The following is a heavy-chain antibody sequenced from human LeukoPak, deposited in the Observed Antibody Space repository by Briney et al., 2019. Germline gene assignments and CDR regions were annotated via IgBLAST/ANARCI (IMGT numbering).Heavy chain of an antibody. D-gene: IGHD2-2*01. CDR1: GGSFSGYY. V-gene: IGHV4-34*01. J-gene: IGHJ4*02. Sequence: SETLSLTCAVYGGSFSGYYWSWIRQPPGKGLEWIGEINHSGSTNYNPSLKSRVTISVDTSKNQFSLKLSSVTAADTAVYYCASSYAHPLDYWGQGTLVTVSS. CDR3: ASSYAHPLDY. CDR2: INHSGST.